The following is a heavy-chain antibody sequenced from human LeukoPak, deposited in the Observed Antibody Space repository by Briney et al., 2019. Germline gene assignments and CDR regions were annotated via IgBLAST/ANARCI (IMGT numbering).Heavy chain of an antibody. CDR1: GFTFSGYA. CDR2: ISYDGSNK. V-gene: IGHV3-30-3*01. J-gene: IGHJ3*02. CDR3: ARESVGHDAFDI. Sequence: GGSLRLSCAASGFTFSGYAMHWVRQAPGKGLEWVAVISYDGSNKYYADSVKGRFTISRDNSKNTLYLQMNSLRAEDTAVYYCARESVGHDAFDIWGQGTMVTVSS.